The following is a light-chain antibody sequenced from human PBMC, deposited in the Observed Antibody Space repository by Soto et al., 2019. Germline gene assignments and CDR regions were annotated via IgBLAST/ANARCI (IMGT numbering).Light chain of an antibody. CDR3: QQSYSTPPWT. V-gene: IGKV1-39*01. J-gene: IGKJ1*01. Sequence: DIQMTQSPSSLSASVGDRVTITCRASQSIVTYLNWYLQKPGKAPKLLIYAASNLQSGVPSRFSGSGSGTEFTLTIRSLQPEDFATYFCQQSYSTPPWTFGQGTKVEIK. CDR2: AAS. CDR1: QSIVTY.